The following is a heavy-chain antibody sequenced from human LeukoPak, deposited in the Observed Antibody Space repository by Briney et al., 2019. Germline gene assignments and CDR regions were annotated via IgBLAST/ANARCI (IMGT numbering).Heavy chain of an antibody. D-gene: IGHD3-10*01. J-gene: IGHJ4*02. CDR3: ARDARVGSGSYRLRRMNRNFDY. Sequence: PGGSLRLSCAASGFTFSSYEMNWVRQAPGKGLEWVSYISSSGSTIYYADSVKGRFTISRDNAKNSLYLQMNSLRAEDTAAYYCARDARVGSGSYRLRRMNRNFDYWGQGTLVTVSS. CDR2: ISSSGSTI. V-gene: IGHV3-48*03. CDR1: GFTFSSYE.